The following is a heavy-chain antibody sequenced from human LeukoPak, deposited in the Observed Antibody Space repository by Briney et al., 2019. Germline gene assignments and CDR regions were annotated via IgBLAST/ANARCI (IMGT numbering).Heavy chain of an antibody. CDR3: ARDLYDGSGYPPSYFDY. D-gene: IGHD3-22*01. CDR2: IKQDGSEK. CDR1: GFTFSSYW. V-gene: IGHV3-7*01. J-gene: IGHJ4*02. Sequence: GGSLRLSCAASGFTFSSYWMSWVRQAPGKGLEWVSNIKQDGSEKYYVDSVKGRFTISRDNAKNSLYLQMNSLRAEDTAVYYCARDLYDGSGYPPSYFDYWGQGTLVTVSS.